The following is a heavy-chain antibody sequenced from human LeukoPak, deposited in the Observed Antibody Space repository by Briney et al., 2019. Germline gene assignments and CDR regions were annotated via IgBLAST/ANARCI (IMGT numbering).Heavy chain of an antibody. D-gene: IGHD1-26*01. CDR1: GFTFTSFA. CDR3: AKVVNSGDYYYFDY. V-gene: IGHV3-23*01. Sequence: GGSLRLSCAASGFTFTSFAMSWVRQPPGKGLEWVSSISGRGASTYYPDSVRGRFTISRDNSKNTLFLQMNSLRADDTAVYYCAKVVNSGDYYYFDYWGQGTLVTVSS. J-gene: IGHJ4*02. CDR2: ISGRGAST.